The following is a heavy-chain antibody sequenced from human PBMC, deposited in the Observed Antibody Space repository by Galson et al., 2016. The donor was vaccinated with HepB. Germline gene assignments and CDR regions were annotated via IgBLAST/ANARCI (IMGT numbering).Heavy chain of an antibody. CDR1: GFTFETYA. D-gene: IGHD6-19*01. CDR2: IWHDGSKK. Sequence: SLRLSCAASGFTFETYAMHWVRQAPGKGLDWVAVIWHDGSKKYFADSTKGRFTVSRDNSKNTLYLQMNSLSVEDTAVYYCARGDPWYSSGWGPDYWGQGTLVAVSS. V-gene: IGHV3-33*04. J-gene: IGHJ4*02. CDR3: ARGDPWYSSGWGPDY.